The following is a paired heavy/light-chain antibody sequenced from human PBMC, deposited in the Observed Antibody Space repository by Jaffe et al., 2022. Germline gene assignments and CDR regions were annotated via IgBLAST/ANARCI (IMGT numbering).Light chain of an antibody. Sequence: EIVLTQFPGTLSLSPGERATLSCRASQNFGNSYLAWYQQKPGQAPRVLIYGASSRATGIPDRFSGSGSGTDFTLTISGLEPEDFAVYYCQQYGSSPWTFGQGTKVEIK. J-gene: IGKJ1*01. CDR2: GAS. V-gene: IGKV3-20*01. CDR1: QNFGNSY. CDR3: QQYGSSPWT.
Heavy chain of an antibody. J-gene: IGHJ6*03. CDR1: GGSVSNYG. Sequence: QVQLVQSGPEVKRPGSSVRVSCKSSGGSVSNYGITWVRQAPGQGLEWMGGVIPKFGAANFAQKFQGRVTFTTDESSSTVYMELSSLGSEDTALYFCARSRNSFVVPNADSYHYYMDVWGKGTTVIVSS. CDR2: VIPKFGAA. D-gene: IGHD2-15*01. CDR3: ARSRNSFVVPNADSYHYYMDV. V-gene: IGHV1-69*05.